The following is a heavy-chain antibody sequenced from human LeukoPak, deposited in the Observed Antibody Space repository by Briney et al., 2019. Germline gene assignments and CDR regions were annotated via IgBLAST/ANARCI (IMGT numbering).Heavy chain of an antibody. J-gene: IGHJ5*02. D-gene: IGHD3-22*01. CDR3: ARVAHYYDSSGYHGRWFDP. V-gene: IGHV4-31*03. CDR2: IYYSGST. Sequence: SQTLSLTCTVSGGSISSGGYYWSWIRRHPGKGLEWIGYIYYSGSTYCNPSLKSRVTISLDTSKNQFSLKLSSVTAADTAVYYCARVAHYYDSSGYHGRWFDPWGQGTLVTVSS. CDR1: GGSISSGGYY.